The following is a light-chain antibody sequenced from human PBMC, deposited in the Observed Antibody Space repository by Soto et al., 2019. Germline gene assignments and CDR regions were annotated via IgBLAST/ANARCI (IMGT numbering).Light chain of an antibody. J-gene: IGLJ1*01. CDR3: SSYIDSTTFYV. Sequence: QSVLTQPASVSGSPGQSITIPCSGTTSDVGGYNSVSWYQQHPGQAPKLIIYEASRRSSGVSKRFSGSQSGNTASLTISGLEAEDEAIYYCSSYIDSTTFYVFGTGTKVTVL. V-gene: IGLV2-23*01. CDR1: TSDVGGYNS. CDR2: EAS.